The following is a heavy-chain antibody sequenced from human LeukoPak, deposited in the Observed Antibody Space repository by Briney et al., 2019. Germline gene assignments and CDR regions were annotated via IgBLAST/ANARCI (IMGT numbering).Heavy chain of an antibody. Sequence: GGSLRLSCAASGFTFSSYAMHWVRQAPGKGLEWVAVISYDGSNKYYADSVKGRFTISRDNSKNTLYLQMNSLRAEDTAVYYCARESIAVDGVEYFQHWGQGTLVTVSS. V-gene: IGHV3-30-3*01. CDR1: GFTFSSYA. D-gene: IGHD6-19*01. CDR3: ARESIAVDGVEYFQH. J-gene: IGHJ1*01. CDR2: ISYDGSNK.